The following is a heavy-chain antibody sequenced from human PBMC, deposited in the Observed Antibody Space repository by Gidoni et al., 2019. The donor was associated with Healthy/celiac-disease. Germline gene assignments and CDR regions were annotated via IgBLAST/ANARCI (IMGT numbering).Heavy chain of an antibody. CDR3: ARGPFRGWFGPFARGMDV. CDR1: GGSFSGYY. J-gene: IGHJ6*02. CDR2: INHSGST. D-gene: IGHD3-10*01. V-gene: IGHV4-34*01. Sequence: QVQLQQWGAGLLKPSETLSLTCAVYGGSFSGYYWSWIRQPPGKGLEWIGEINHSGSTNYNPSLKSRVTISVDTSKNQFSLKLSSVTAADTAVYYCARGPFRGWFGPFARGMDVWGQGTTVTVSS.